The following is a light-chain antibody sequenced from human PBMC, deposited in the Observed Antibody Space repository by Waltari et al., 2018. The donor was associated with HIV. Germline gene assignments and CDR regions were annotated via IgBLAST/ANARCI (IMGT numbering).Light chain of an antibody. CDR1: SSDFRFYTW. Sequence: QSALTQPRSVSGSPGQSVSISCTETSSDFRFYTWVSWYQQHPGKAPKLIIYDVTKRPSGVPDRFSASRSGNTASLTISGLQAEDEATYFCCSYSGTYSYVFGTGTEVSLI. V-gene: IGLV2-11*01. CDR3: CSYSGTYSYV. J-gene: IGLJ1*01. CDR2: DVT.